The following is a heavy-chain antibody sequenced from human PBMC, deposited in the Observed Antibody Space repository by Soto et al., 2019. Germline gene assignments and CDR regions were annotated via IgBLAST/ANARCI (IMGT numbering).Heavy chain of an antibody. J-gene: IGHJ4*02. Sequence: GASVKVSCKASGYTFTSYYMHWVRQAPGQGLEWMGIINPSGGSTSYAQKFQGRDTMTRDTSTSTVYMELSSLRSEDTAVYYCARDLVLPTSSTRIFDYWGQGTLVTVSS. CDR1: GYTFTSYY. V-gene: IGHV1-46*03. CDR2: INPSGGST. CDR3: ARDLVLPTSSTRIFDY. D-gene: IGHD1-1*01.